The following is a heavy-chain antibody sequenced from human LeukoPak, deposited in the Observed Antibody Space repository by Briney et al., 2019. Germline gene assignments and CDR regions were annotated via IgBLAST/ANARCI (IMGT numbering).Heavy chain of an antibody. D-gene: IGHD3-10*01. V-gene: IGHV4-61*10. CDR1: GGSISSGSYY. Sequence: SETLSLTCTVSGGSISSGSYYWSWIRQPAGKGLEWIGYIYYSGSTNYNPSLKSRVTISVDTSKNQFSLKLSSVTAADTAVYYCASTPPSKPPHYGSGSQAFDYWGQGTLVTVSS. CDR3: ASTPPSKPPHYGSGSQAFDY. CDR2: IYYSGST. J-gene: IGHJ4*02.